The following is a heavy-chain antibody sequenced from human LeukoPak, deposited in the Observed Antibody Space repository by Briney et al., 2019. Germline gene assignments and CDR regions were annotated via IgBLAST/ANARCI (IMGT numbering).Heavy chain of an antibody. CDR1: GFTFSNYW. D-gene: IGHD3-22*01. J-gene: IGHJ4*02. Sequence: GGSLRLSCAASGFTFSNYWMYWVRQAPGEGLVWVSRISSDGSTTANADSVRGRFTISRDNTKSTLYLQMNSLRAEDTAVYYCAKTVMIVGPYYFDYWGQGTLVTVSS. CDR3: AKTVMIVGPYYFDY. V-gene: IGHV3-74*01. CDR2: ISSDGSTT.